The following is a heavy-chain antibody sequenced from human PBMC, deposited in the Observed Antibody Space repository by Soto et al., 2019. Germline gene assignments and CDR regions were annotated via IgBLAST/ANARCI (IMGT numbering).Heavy chain of an antibody. V-gene: IGHV3-23*01. J-gene: IGHJ4*02. D-gene: IGHD6-6*01. CDR1: GFTFSNYA. Sequence: GGSLRLSCAASGFTFSNYAMIWVRQAPGKGLEWVSAISGGGSSTYYADSVKGRFTISRDNSKNTLYLQMDSLRAEDMAVYYCARPRPSIAAFWGQGTQVTVSS. CDR3: ARPRPSIAAF. CDR2: ISGGGSST.